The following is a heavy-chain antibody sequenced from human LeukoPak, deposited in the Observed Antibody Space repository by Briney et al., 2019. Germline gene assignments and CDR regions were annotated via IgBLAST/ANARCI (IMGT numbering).Heavy chain of an antibody. CDR3: ARDFGPIAAALAFDH. CDR1: GFTFSSYS. Sequence: GGSLRLSCAASGFTFSSYSMNWVRQAPGKGLEWVSSISSSSSYIYYADSVKGRFTISRDNAKNSLYLQMNSLRAEDTAVYYCARDFGPIAAALAFDHWGQGTLVTVSP. CDR2: ISSSSSYI. J-gene: IGHJ4*02. D-gene: IGHD6-13*01. V-gene: IGHV3-21*01.